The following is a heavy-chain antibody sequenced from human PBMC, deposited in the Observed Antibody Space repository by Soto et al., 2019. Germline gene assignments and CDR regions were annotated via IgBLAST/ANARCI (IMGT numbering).Heavy chain of an antibody. J-gene: IGHJ3*02. CDR3: VRVLKSIGWDNDVFDI. V-gene: IGHV3-74*01. CDR1: GFSLSVYW. Sequence: GGSMRLSCAASGFSLSVYWRHWVRQNTGKGLAWVSRIDTYGSATKYADSVEGRFSISKDNAENTLYLQMNNLRADDTAVYYCVRVLKSIGWDNDVFDIWGQGTMVTVSS. CDR2: IDTYGSAT. D-gene: IGHD6-19*01.